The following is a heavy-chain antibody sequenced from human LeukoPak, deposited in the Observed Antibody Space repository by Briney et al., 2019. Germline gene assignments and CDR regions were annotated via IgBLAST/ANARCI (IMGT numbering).Heavy chain of an antibody. Sequence: SETLSLTCTVPGGSISSYYWGWVRQPPGKGLGWIGYIYYSGSTTSNPSLKSRVTISVDTSKTQFSLKLSSVTAADTAVYYCARGEQQLVYNYYYGMDVWGQGTTVTVSS. CDR2: IYYSGST. CDR3: ARGEQQLVYNYYYGMDV. V-gene: IGHV4-59*08. CDR1: GGSISSYY. D-gene: IGHD6-13*01. J-gene: IGHJ6*02.